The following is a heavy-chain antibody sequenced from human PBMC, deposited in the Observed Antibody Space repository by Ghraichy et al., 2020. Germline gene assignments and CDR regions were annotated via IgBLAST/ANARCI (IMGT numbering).Heavy chain of an antibody. J-gene: IGHJ4*02. D-gene: IGHD3-10*01. CDR2: INSDGSST. CDR1: GFTFSSYW. Sequence: GGSLRLSCAASGFTFSSYWMHWVRQAPGKGLVWVSRINSDGSSTSYADSVKGRFTISRDNAKNTLYLQMNSLRAEDTAVYYCARAGWFGELFVFPFDYWGQGTLVTVSS. V-gene: IGHV3-74*01. CDR3: ARAGWFGELFVFPFDY.